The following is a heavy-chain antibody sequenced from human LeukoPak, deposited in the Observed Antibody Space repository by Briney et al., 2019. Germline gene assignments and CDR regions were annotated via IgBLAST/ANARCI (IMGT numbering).Heavy chain of an antibody. D-gene: IGHD3-10*01. J-gene: IGHJ5*02. CDR3: ARDRSHDYYGSGSYYSPDWFDP. CDR2: IYYSGST. V-gene: IGHV4-39*07. Sequence: SQTLSLTCTVSGGSISSSSYYWGWIRQPPGKGLEWIGSIYYSGSTYYNPSLKSRVTISVDTSKNQFSLKLSSVTTADTAVYYCARDRSHDYYGSGSYYSPDWFDPWGQGTLVTVSS. CDR1: GGSISSSSYY.